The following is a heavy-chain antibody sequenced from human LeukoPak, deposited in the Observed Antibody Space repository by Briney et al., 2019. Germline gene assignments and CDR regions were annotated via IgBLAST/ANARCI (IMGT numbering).Heavy chain of an antibody. CDR3: AKSNGYGLVDI. Sequence: SETLSLTCTVSGGSISSYYWSWIRQPPGKGLEWIGYIYYSGYTNYNPSLKSRVTISLDTSRNQFSLKLNSVTAADTAVYYCAKSNGYGLVDIWGQGTMVIVS. V-gene: IGHV4-59*12. D-gene: IGHD3-10*01. CDR1: GGSISSYY. J-gene: IGHJ3*02. CDR2: IYYSGYT.